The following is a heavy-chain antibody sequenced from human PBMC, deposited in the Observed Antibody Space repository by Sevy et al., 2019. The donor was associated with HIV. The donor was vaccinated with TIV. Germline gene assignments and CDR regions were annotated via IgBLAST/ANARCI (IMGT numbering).Heavy chain of an antibody. CDR1: GFTFSSYA. V-gene: IGHV3-30*04. Sequence: GGSLRLSCAASGFTFSSYAMHWVRQAPGKGLEWVAVISYDGSNKYYADSVKGRFTISRDNSKNKLYLQMNSLRAEDTAVYYCARGDYSSSWYSSSFDYWGQGTLVTVSS. J-gene: IGHJ4*02. CDR3: ARGDYSSSWYSSSFDY. CDR2: ISYDGSNK. D-gene: IGHD6-13*01.